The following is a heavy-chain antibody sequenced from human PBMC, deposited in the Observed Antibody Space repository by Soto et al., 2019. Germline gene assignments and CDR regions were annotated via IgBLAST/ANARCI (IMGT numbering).Heavy chain of an antibody. CDR2: IKQDGSEN. CDR1: GFTFSSYW. V-gene: IGHV3-7*01. CDR3: ARDMWTDPSLTGYHNYYYSGMDV. Sequence: VGSLRLSCAASGFTFSSYWMSWVRQAPGKGLEWVANIKQDGSENYYVDSVKGRFTISRDNAKNSLYLQMNSLRAEDTAVYYCARDMWTDPSLTGYHNYYYSGMDVCGQRTTVTVSS. D-gene: IGHD3-9*01. J-gene: IGHJ6*02.